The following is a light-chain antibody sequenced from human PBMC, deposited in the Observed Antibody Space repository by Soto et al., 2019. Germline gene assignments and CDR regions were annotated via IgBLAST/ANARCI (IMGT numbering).Light chain of an antibody. CDR1: SSDVGGYNY. CDR2: DVS. Sequence: QSALTQPASVSGSPGQSITICCTGTSSDVGGYNYVSWYQQHPGKAPKLMIYDVSNRPSGVSNRFSGSKSGNTASLTISGLQAEDEADYYCSSYTSSSTLGFGTGTKLTVL. V-gene: IGLV2-14*01. J-gene: IGLJ1*01. CDR3: SSYTSSSTLG.